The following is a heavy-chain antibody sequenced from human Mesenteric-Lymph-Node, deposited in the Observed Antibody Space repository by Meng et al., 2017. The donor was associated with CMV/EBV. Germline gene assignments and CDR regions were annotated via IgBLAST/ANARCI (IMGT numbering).Heavy chain of an antibody. V-gene: IGHV4-61*08. CDR1: GGSISSGDYY. J-gene: IGHJ3*02. D-gene: IGHD1-7*01. CDR3: AAWKYDRDAFDI. Sequence: SETLSLTCTVSGGSISSGDYYWSWIRQPPGKGLEWIGYIYYSGGTLYNPSLKSRVTISLDTSKNQFSLKLSSVTAADTAVYYCAAWKYDRDAFDIWGQGTMVTVSS. CDR2: IYYSGGT.